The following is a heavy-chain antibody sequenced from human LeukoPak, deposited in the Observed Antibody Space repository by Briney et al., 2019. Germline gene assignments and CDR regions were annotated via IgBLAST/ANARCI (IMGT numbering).Heavy chain of an antibody. V-gene: IGHV3-30-3*02. CDR1: GFTFSSYA. J-gene: IGHJ3*02. CDR2: ISYDGSNK. D-gene: IGHD6-13*01. CDR3: AKCGYSSSWFVNDAFDI. Sequence: QPGGSLRLSCAASGFTFSSYAMHWVRQAPGKGLEWVAVISYDGSNKYYADFVKGRFTISRDNSKNTLYLQMNSLRAEDTAVYYCAKCGYSSSWFVNDAFDIWGQGTMVTVSS.